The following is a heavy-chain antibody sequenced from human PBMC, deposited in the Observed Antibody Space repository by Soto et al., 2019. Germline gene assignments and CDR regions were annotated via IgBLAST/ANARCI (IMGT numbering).Heavy chain of an antibody. J-gene: IGHJ4*02. CDR3: ARGDYGTGGYPFPYFDY. V-gene: IGHV1-2*02. D-gene: IGHD2-8*02. Sequence: HEHLVQSGAEVKRPGASLKVSCKASGYSFTGYYIHWVRQAPGQGLEWMGWINPDSGATNYAQNFQGRVPPTSDTSISTASMDLTSLTSDDTAVYYCARGDYGTGGYPFPYFDYWGQGTLVIVSS. CDR2: INPDSGAT. CDR1: GYSFTGYY.